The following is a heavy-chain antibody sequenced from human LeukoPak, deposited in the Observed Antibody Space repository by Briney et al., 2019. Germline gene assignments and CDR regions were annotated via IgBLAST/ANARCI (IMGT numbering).Heavy chain of an antibody. V-gene: IGHV3-11*01. CDR3: AKDRGSSGYYYYYYMDV. D-gene: IGHD6-19*01. J-gene: IGHJ6*03. CDR1: GFTFSDYY. CDR2: ISGSRNIM. Sequence: GGSLTLSCAASGFTFSDYYMSWIRQAPGKGLEWVSYISGSRNIMYYADSVKGRFTISRDNSKNTLYLQMDSLRAEDTAVFYCAKDRGSSGYYYYYYMDVWGKGITVTVSS.